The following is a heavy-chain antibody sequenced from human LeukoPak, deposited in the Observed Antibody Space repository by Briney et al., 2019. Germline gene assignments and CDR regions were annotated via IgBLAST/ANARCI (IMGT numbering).Heavy chain of an antibody. J-gene: IGHJ5*02. V-gene: IGHV4-30-4*07. Sequence: SETLSLTCAVSGASIRSGGHSWNWFRQPPGKGLEWIGYILYSGSTYYNPSLQSQVIISIDVSKNQFSLWVNSVSAADTAVYYCARYIPRVTPNWFDPWGQGTLVTVSS. CDR2: ILYSGST. CDR1: GASIRSGGHS. D-gene: IGHD4-23*01. CDR3: ARYIPRVTPNWFDP.